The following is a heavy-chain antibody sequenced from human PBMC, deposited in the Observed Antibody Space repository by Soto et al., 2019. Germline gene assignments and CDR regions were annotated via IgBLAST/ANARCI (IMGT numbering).Heavy chain of an antibody. J-gene: IGHJ4*02. Sequence: QVQLVQSGAEVKKPGASVKVSCQASGYTFTSYGISWVRQAPGQGLEWMGWISAYNGNTNYAQKLQGRVTMTTDTSTSTAYRERRSLRSDDTAVYYCARDESGSRVGAPSSYWGQGTLVTVSS. CDR2: ISAYNGNT. CDR3: ARDESGSRVGAPSSY. V-gene: IGHV1-18*01. CDR1: GYTFTSYG. D-gene: IGHD1-26*01.